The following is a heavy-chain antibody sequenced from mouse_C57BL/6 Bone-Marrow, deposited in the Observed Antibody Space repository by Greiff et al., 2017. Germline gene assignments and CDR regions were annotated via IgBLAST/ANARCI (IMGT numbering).Heavy chain of an antibody. D-gene: IGHD1-2*01. CDR2: IYPGSGNT. V-gene: IGHV1-66*01. CDR3: ERSLLRVLAY. Sequence: QVQLQQSGPELVKPGASVKISCKASGYSFTSSYIHWVKQRPGQGLEWIGWIYPGSGNTKYNEKFKGKATLTADTSSSTAYMQLSSLPSEDSAVYYGERSLLRVLAYWGQGTLVTVSA. J-gene: IGHJ3*01. CDR1: GYSFTSSY.